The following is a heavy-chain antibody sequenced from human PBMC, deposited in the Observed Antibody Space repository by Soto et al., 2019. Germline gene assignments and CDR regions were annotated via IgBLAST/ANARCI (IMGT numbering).Heavy chain of an antibody. CDR3: ASAGYYYYYMDV. Sequence: SDTLSLTCTVSGGSISSYYWSWIRQPPGKGLEWIGYIYYSGSTNYNPSLKSRVTISVDTSKNQFSLKLSSVTAADTAVYYCASAGYYYYYMDVWGKGTTVTVSS. J-gene: IGHJ6*03. CDR2: IYYSGST. V-gene: IGHV4-59*08. CDR1: GGSISSYY. D-gene: IGHD6-13*01.